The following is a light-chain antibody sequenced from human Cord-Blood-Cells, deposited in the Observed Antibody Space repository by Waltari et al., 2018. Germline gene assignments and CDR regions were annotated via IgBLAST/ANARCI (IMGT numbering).Light chain of an antibody. Sequence: QSALTQPRSVSGSPGQSVTISCTGTSSDVGGYNYVSWYQQHPGKAPKLMIDDVSKRPSGVPDRFSGSKSGNTASLTISWLQAEDEADYYCCSYAGSYTLYVFGTGTKVTVL. V-gene: IGLV2-11*01. CDR3: CSYAGSYTLYV. J-gene: IGLJ1*01. CDR1: SSDVGGYNY. CDR2: DVS.